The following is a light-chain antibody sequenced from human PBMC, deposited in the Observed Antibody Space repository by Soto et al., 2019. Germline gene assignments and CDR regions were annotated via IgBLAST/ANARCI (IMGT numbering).Light chain of an antibody. CDR2: GAS. V-gene: IGKV3-15*01. J-gene: IGKJ2*01. CDR3: QPYKNWPPYT. Sequence: EIVMTQSPSTLSVSTGDRATLSCRASQSVSSNLAWYQQKPGKAPRLLIYGASTIATGIPARFSGSGSGTEFTLTISSLQSEYFAVYYCQPYKNWPPYTFGQGNKLEIK. CDR1: QSVSSN.